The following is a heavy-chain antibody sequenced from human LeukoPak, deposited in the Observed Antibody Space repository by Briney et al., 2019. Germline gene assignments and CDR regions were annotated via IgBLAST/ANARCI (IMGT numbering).Heavy chain of an antibody. CDR1: GGSSSGYC. D-gene: IGHD3-9*01. V-gene: IGHV4-34*01. CDR2: INHSRST. J-gene: IGHJ5*02. Sequence: PSETLSLTCVLYGGSSSGYCWSWIRQPPGKGLEWIGEINHSRSTNYNPSLKSRVTISVDTSKNQFSLKLSSVTAADTAVYYCAKRGRRLRYFDWLLRENWFDPWGQGTLVTVSS. CDR3: AKRGRRLRYFDWLLRENWFDP.